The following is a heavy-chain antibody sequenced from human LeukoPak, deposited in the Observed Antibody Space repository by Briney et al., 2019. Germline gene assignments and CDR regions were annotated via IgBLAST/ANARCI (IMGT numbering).Heavy chain of an antibody. CDR2: INHSGST. CDR3: ARQGVGATDF. V-gene: IGHV4-34*01. Sequence: SETLSLTCAVYGGSFSGYYWSWIRQPPGRGLEWIGEINHSGSTKYNPSLKSRVTIYTSRNQFSLKVSSVTAADTAVYYCARQGVGATDFWGQGFLVTVSS. J-gene: IGHJ4*02. D-gene: IGHD1-26*01. CDR1: GGSFSGYY.